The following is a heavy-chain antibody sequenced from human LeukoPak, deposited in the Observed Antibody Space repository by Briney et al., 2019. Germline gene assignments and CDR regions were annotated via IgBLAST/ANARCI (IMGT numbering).Heavy chain of an antibody. CDR2: ISSSGNTI. Sequence: GGSLGLSCAASGFTFSDYYMSWIRQAPGKGLEWVSYISSSGNTIYYAGSVKGRFTISRDNAKNSLYLQMNSLRAEDTAVYYCAREDCSGGSCYSDRVDVWGQGTTVTVSS. V-gene: IGHV3-11*01. D-gene: IGHD2-15*01. CDR1: GFTFSDYY. CDR3: AREDCSGGSCYSDRVDV. J-gene: IGHJ6*02.